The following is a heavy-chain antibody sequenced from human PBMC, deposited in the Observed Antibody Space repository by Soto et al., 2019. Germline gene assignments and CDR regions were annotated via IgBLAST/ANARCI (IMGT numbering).Heavy chain of an antibody. J-gene: IGHJ4*02. V-gene: IGHV3-11*01. Sequence: GGSLRLSCAVSGFSLTDYYMTWIRQAPGKGLEWVSHITSSATAKHYADAVKGRFTIAKDNAENSLYLQMNSLSAEDTAMYYCARVTGASTGSYYFCYCRQGSLVAVSS. D-gene: IGHD3-22*01. CDR2: ITSSATAK. CDR1: GFSLTDYY. CDR3: ARVTGASTGSYYFCY.